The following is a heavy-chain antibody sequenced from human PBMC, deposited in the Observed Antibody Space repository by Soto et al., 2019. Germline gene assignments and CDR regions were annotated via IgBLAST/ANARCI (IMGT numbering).Heavy chain of an antibody. D-gene: IGHD6-13*01. CDR3: ARDSAYSTTWYHVY. J-gene: IGHJ4*02. Sequence: PGGSLRLSCAASGFTFSSYAMSWVRQAPGKGLEWVSTISGGADSTYYADSVKGRFTISRDNSKNTLYLQMNSLGAEDTAVYCCARDSAYSTTWYHVYWGQGALVTVSS. V-gene: IGHV3-23*01. CDR2: ISGGADST. CDR1: GFTFSSYA.